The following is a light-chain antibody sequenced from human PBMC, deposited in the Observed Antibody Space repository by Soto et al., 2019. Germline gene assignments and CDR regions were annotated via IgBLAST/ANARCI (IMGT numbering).Light chain of an antibody. J-gene: IGKJ1*01. CDR3: QQRSATWT. Sequence: EIALTQSPATLSLSPGERATLSCRTSQSVSSYLAWYQQKPGQAPRLLIYGASNRATGIPARFSGSGSETDFTLTISSLEPEDFAVYYCQQRSATWTFGQGTRWIS. CDR2: GAS. V-gene: IGKV3-11*01. CDR1: QSVSSY.